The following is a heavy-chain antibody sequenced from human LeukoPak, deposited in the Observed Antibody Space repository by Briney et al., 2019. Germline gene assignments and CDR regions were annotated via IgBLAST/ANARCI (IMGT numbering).Heavy chain of an antibody. V-gene: IGHV4-59*08. CDR2: IYYSGST. J-gene: IGHJ6*02. CDR3: ARSNDDFWSGYDSFYYYYGMDV. CDR1: GGSFSGYY. Sequence: SETLSLTCAVYGGSFSGYYWSWIRQPPGKGLEWIGYIYYSGSTNYNPSLKSRVTISVDTSKNQFSLKLSSVTAADTAVYYCARSNDDFWSGYDSFYYYYGMDVWGQGTTVTVSS. D-gene: IGHD3-3*01.